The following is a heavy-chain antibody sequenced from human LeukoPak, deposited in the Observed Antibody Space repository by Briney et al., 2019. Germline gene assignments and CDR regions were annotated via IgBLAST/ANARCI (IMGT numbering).Heavy chain of an antibody. CDR2: ISSGSGNT. J-gene: IGHJ4*02. V-gene: IGHV3-11*03. CDR3: ARSPGSEGLSFSFY. Sequence: GGSLRLSCAASGSTFSDYYMFWIRQAPGKGLEWLSYISSGSGNTNYADSVKGRFTTSRDNAKHSLYLQMNSLRAEDTAVYYCARSPGSEGLSFSFYWGQGTMVTVSS. D-gene: IGHD3-10*01. CDR1: GSTFSDYY.